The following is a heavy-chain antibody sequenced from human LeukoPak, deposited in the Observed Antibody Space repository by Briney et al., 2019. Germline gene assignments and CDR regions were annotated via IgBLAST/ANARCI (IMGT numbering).Heavy chain of an antibody. CDR1: GFTFSSYA. CDR2: ISGSGGST. CDR3: AKTLFYDSSGYPIPNYYGMDV. V-gene: IGHV3-23*01. Sequence: GGSLRLSCAASGFTFSSYAMSWVRQAPGKGLEWVSAISGSGGSTYYADSVKGRFTISSDNSKNTLYLQMNSLRAEDTAVYYCAKTLFYDSSGYPIPNYYGMDVWGQGTTVTVSS. J-gene: IGHJ6*02. D-gene: IGHD3-22*01.